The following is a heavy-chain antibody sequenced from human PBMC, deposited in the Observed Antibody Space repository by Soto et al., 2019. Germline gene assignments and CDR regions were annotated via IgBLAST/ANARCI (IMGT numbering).Heavy chain of an antibody. CDR1: GFTFSIVA. V-gene: IGHV3-23*01. Sequence: GSLRLSCAASGFTFSIVAMAWVRQAPGKGLEWVSSITDSGGSTDYADSVKGRFTISRDNSRNTLYLQMNSLRADDTAAYYCAKLYWNPRYFDYWGQGTRVTVS. CDR3: AKLYWNPRYFDY. D-gene: IGHD1-1*01. CDR2: ITDSGGST. J-gene: IGHJ4*02.